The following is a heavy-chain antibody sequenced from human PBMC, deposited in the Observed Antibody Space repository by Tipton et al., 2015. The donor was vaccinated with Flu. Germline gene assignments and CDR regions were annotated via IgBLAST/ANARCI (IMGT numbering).Heavy chain of an antibody. CDR3: ARDGPPYSPTSGWFDP. D-gene: IGHD1-26*01. CDR1: GFTFSRFE. J-gene: IGHJ5*02. CDR2: VKQDGGEK. V-gene: IGHV3-7*01. Sequence: SLRLSCAASGFTFSRFEMNWVRQAPGKGLEWVANVKQDGGEKHYVDSVKGRFTISRDNARNSLYLQMNSLRAEDTAVYFCARDGPPYSPTSGWFDPWGQGTLVTVSS.